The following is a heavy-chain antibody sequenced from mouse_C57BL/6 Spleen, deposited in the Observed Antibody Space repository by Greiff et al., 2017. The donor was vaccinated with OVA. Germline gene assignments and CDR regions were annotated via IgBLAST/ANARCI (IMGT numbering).Heavy chain of an antibody. CDR3: ARLTGTSYYFDY. V-gene: IGHV1-66*01. J-gene: IGHJ2*01. CDR1: GYSFTSYY. CDR2: IYPGSGNT. D-gene: IGHD4-1*01. Sequence: QVQLQQSGPELVKPGASVTISCKASGYSFTSYYIHWVKQRPGQGLEWIGWIYPGSGNTKYNEKFKGKATLTADTSSSTAYMQLSSLTSEDSAVYYCARLTGTSYYFDYWGQGTTLTVSS.